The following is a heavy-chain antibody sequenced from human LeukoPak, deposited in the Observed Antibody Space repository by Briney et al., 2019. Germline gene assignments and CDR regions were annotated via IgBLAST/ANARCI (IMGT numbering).Heavy chain of an antibody. J-gene: IGHJ3*02. CDR1: GFTFSSYW. D-gene: IGHD4-17*01. Sequence: GGSLRLSCAASGFTFSSYWMSWVRQAPGKGLEWVANIKQDGSEKYYVDSVKGRFTISRDNAKNSLYLQMNSLRAEDTAVYYCARGGWGYGDYPLDAFDIWGQGTMVTVSS. CDR2: IKQDGSEK. V-gene: IGHV3-7*01. CDR3: ARGGWGYGDYPLDAFDI.